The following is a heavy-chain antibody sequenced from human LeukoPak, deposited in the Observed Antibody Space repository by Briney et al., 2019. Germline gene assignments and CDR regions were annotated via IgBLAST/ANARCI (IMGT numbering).Heavy chain of an antibody. CDR2: IGISSGNT. CDR3: ARAQVGAPTDL. J-gene: IGHJ5*02. V-gene: IGHV3-48*04. Sequence: GGSLRLSCTASGFPFSDYSMNWVRQAPGKGLEWISYIGISSGNTKYADSVKGRFTISRDNAKDTLYLHMNSLRPEDTAVYYCARAQVGAPTDLWGQGTLVTVSS. CDR1: GFPFSDYS. D-gene: IGHD1-26*01.